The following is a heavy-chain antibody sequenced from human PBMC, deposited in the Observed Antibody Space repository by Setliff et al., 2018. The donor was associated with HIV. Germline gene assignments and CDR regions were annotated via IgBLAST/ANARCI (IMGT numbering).Heavy chain of an antibody. CDR1: GGSINRIDYY. CDR3: VRDDYGYNGKGFDY. CDR2: IHYTGST. D-gene: IGHD4-17*01. J-gene: IGHJ4*02. Sequence: SETLSLTCTVSGGSINRIDYYWSWIRQPPGKGLEWIGYIHYTGSTTYNPSLKSRVTISVDTSKNQFSLELSSVTAADTAMYYCVRDDYGYNGKGFDYWGPGTLVTVSS. V-gene: IGHV4-61*08.